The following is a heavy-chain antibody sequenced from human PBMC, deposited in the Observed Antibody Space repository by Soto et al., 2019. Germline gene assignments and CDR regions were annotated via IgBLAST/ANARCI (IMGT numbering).Heavy chain of an antibody. CDR1: GGSFSGYY. V-gene: IGHV4-34*01. CDR3: ARTNYCDSSGYFY. Sequence: SETLSLTCAVYGGSFSGYYWSWIRQPPGKGLEWIGEINHSGSTNYNPSLKSRVTISVDTSKNQFSLKLSSVTAADTAVYYCARTNYCDSSGYFYWGQGTLVTISS. CDR2: INHSGST. D-gene: IGHD3-22*01. J-gene: IGHJ4*02.